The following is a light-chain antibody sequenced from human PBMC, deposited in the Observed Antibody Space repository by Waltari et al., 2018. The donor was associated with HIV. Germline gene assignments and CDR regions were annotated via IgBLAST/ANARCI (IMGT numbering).Light chain of an antibody. CDR2: EAT. V-gene: IGLV2-8*01. J-gene: IGLJ2*01. CDR3: SSYASNNTFVV. Sequence: QSALSQPPSASGPPGHSVTIYCNGTKSDIGSYDFVSWYQLHPDKAPKLIIYEATKRPSGVPDRSSGSKSGNTASLTVSGLQSDDEADYYCSSYASNNTFVVFGGGTKLTVL. CDR1: KSDIGSYDF.